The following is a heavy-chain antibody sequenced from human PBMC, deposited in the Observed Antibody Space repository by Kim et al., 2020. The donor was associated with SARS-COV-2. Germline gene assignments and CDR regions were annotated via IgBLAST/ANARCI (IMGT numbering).Heavy chain of an antibody. Sequence: ASVKVSCKASGYTFTDYYIHWVRQAPGQWLEWVGWIYPNSGKTNYAQKFEGRVTLTRNTARNTAYMEVTSLISDDTAVYFCAKDGGYTYGPYHYYAMDVWGQGTAVTVSS. CDR1: GYTFTDYY. J-gene: IGHJ6*02. D-gene: IGHD5-18*01. V-gene: IGHV1-2*02. CDR3: AKDGGYTYGPYHYYAMDV. CDR2: IYPNSGKT.